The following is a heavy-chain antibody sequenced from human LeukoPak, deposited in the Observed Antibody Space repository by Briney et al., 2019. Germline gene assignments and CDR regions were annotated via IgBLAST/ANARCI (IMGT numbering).Heavy chain of an antibody. D-gene: IGHD5/OR15-5a*01. J-gene: IGHJ4*02. CDR2: IFYSGSA. CDR1: GGSISPYY. Sequence: SETLSLTCTVSGGSISPYYWSWIRQPPGKELEWIAFIFYSGSAYYNPSLTSRVTISVDTSKNQFSLKLTSVTAADTAVYYCARHSVGSPHYFDYWGQGTPVTVSS. V-gene: IGHV4-59*08. CDR3: ARHSVGSPHYFDY.